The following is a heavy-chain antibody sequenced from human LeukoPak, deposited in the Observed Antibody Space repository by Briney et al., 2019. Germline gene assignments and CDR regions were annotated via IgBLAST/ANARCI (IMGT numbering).Heavy chain of an antibody. CDR1: GFTFSDYY. CDR3: ARARDMSGSYYQQSAFDI. J-gene: IGHJ3*02. V-gene: IGHV3-11*01. D-gene: IGHD1-26*01. CDR2: ISSSGSTI. Sequence: GGSLRLSCAVSGFTFSDYYMSWIRQAPGPGLEWVSYISSSGSTIYYADSVKGRFTISRDNAKNSLYLQMNSLRAEDTAVYYCARARDMSGSYYQQSAFDIWGQGTMVTVSS.